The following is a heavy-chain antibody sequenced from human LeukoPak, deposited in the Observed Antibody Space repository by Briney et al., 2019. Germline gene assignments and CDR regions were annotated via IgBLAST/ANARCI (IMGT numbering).Heavy chain of an antibody. CDR3: ARVWGSADYYYYGMDV. D-gene: IGHD3-16*01. V-gene: IGHV1-3*01. Sequence: GASEKVSCKASGYTFTGYYMHWVRQAPGQRLEWMGWINAGNGNTKYSQKFQGRVTITRDTSASTAYMELSSLRSEDTAVYYCARVWGSADYYYYGMDVWGQGTTVTVSS. J-gene: IGHJ6*02. CDR2: INAGNGNT. CDR1: GYTFTGYY.